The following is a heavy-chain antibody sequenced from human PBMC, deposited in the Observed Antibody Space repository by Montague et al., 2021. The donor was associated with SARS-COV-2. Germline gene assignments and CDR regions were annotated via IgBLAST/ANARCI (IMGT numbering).Heavy chain of an antibody. V-gene: IGHV4-39*01. J-gene: IGHJ5*02. Sequence: SETLSLTCTVSGGSISSSSYYWGWIRQPPGKGLEWIGSIYYSGXTXYXXXXKXRVTISVDTSKNQFSLKLSSVTAADTAVYYCARQLGNTMIVVVTRNWFDPWGQGTLVTVSS. CDR2: IYYSGXT. D-gene: IGHD3-22*01. CDR3: ARQLGNTMIVVVTRNWFDP. CDR1: GGSISSSSYY.